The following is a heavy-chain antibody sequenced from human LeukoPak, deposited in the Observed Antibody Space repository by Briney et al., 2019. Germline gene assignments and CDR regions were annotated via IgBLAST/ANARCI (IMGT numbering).Heavy chain of an antibody. D-gene: IGHD3-9*01. CDR2: INHSGST. CDR1: GGSFRGYY. CDR3: ARVSSGGGTDILTGYYRMAEFDY. J-gene: IGHJ4*02. V-gene: IGHV4-34*01. Sequence: SETLSLTCAVYGGSFRGYYWSWIRQPPGKGLEWIGEINHSGSTNYNPSLKSRVTISVDTSKNQFSLKLSSVTAADTAVYYCARVSSGGGTDILTGYYRMAEFDYWGQGTLVTVSS.